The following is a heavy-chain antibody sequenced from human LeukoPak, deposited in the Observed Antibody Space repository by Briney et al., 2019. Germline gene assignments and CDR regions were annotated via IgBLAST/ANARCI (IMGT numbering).Heavy chain of an antibody. V-gene: IGHV6-1*01. J-gene: IGHJ3*01. D-gene: IGHD5-18*01. CDR3: VRDLIQLWEIDNAFDV. CDR2: TYYRSKVYS. Sequence: SQTLSLTCAISVDNVSSNSAAWNWIRQSPSRGLEWLGRTYYRSKVYSDYAVSVKSRITINPDTSKNQCSVQLNSVTHEDTAVYYCVRDLIQLWEIDNAFDVWSKATMVTVSS. CDR1: VDNVSSNSAA.